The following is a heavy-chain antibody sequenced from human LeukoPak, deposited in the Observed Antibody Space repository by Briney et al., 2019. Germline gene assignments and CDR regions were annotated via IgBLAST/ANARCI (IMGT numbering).Heavy chain of an antibody. CDR2: IHYSGTT. J-gene: IGHJ4*02. V-gene: IGHV4-39*01. CDR3: ARGHRSYTRGAFDY. Sequence: SETLSLTCNVSGGSISDNDYSWDWIRQPPGKGLEWMGCIHYSGTTYSNPSLKSRISISVDTSKSQFSLKLSSVTAADTAVYYCARGHRSYTRGAFDYWGQGTLVTVSS. CDR1: GGSISDNDYS. D-gene: IGHD1-26*01.